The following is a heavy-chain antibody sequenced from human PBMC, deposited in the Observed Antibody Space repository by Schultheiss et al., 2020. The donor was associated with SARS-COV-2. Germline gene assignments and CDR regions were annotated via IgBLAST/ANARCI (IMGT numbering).Heavy chain of an antibody. CDR2: IYYSGST. V-gene: IGHV4-39*07. J-gene: IGHJ4*02. D-gene: IGHD6-19*01. CDR1: GGSISSSSYY. Sequence: SQTLSLTCTVSGGSISSSSYYWGWIRQPPGKGLEWIGSIYYSGSTNYNPSLKSRVTISVDTSKNQFSLKLSSVTAADTAVYYCARDRVAVAGTLDYWGQGTLVTVSS. CDR3: ARDRVAVAGTLDY.